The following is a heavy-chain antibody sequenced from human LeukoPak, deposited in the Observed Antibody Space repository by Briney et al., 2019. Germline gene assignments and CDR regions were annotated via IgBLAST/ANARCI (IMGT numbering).Heavy chain of an antibody. CDR2: ISYDGSNK. J-gene: IGHJ4*02. V-gene: IGHV3-30*03. CDR1: GFTFSSYG. Sequence: GGSLRLSCAASGFTFSSYGMHWVRQAPGKGLEWVAVISYDGSNKYYADSVKGRFTISRDNAKNTLYLQMNSLRAEDTAVYYCASNGYYYDSSGYYPFDYWGQGTLVTVSS. D-gene: IGHD3-22*01. CDR3: ASNGYYYDSSGYYPFDY.